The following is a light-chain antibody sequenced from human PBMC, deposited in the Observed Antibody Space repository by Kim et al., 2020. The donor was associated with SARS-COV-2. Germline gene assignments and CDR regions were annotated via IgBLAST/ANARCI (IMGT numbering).Light chain of an antibody. CDR2: GQN. CDR1: SLRSYY. J-gene: IGLJ3*02. Sequence: SSELTQDPAVSVALGQTVRITCQGDSLRSYYESWYQQKPGQAPVLVIYGQNNRPSGIPDRSSGSSSGNTASLTITGAQAEDDADYYSNSRDSSGNHWVFGGGTQLTVL. V-gene: IGLV3-19*01. CDR3: NSRDSSGNHWV.